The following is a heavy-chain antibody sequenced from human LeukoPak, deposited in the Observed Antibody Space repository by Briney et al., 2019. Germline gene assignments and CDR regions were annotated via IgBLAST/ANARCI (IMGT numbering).Heavy chain of an antibody. CDR3: ARVTVSIDY. D-gene: IGHD2-21*01. Sequence: ASVKVSCKASGYTFTDYDINWVRQATGQGLEWMGWMNTNSGNTGYAQKFQGRVTMTRDTSISTAYMELSSLRSDDTAVYYCARVTVSIDYWGQGNLVTVSS. J-gene: IGHJ4*02. V-gene: IGHV1-8*01. CDR1: GYTFTDYD. CDR2: MNTNSGNT.